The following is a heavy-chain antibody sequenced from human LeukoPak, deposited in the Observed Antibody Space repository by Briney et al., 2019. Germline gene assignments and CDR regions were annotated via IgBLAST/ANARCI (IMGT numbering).Heavy chain of an antibody. CDR3: AREVEWELLTGAFDI. D-gene: IGHD1-26*01. J-gene: IGHJ3*02. CDR2: ISSSSSYI. V-gene: IGHV3-21*01. CDR1: GFTFSSYS. Sequence: GGSLRLSCAASGFTFSSYSMNWVRQAPGKGLEWVSSISSSSSYIYYADSVKGRSTISRDNAKNSLYLQMNSLRAEDTAVYYCAREVEWELLTGAFDIWGQGTMVTVSS.